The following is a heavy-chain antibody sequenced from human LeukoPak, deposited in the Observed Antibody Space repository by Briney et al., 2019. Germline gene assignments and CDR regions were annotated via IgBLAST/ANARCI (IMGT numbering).Heavy chain of an antibody. Sequence: GGSLRLSCAASGFTFSSYWMSWVRQAPGKGLEWVANIKQDGSEKYYVDSVKGRFTISRDNAKNSLYLQMNSLRAEDTAVYYCARDGQWLSNDAFDIWGQGTMVTVSS. CDR1: GFTFSSYW. CDR3: ARDGQWLSNDAFDI. J-gene: IGHJ3*02. V-gene: IGHV3-7*01. CDR2: IKQDGSEK. D-gene: IGHD6-19*01.